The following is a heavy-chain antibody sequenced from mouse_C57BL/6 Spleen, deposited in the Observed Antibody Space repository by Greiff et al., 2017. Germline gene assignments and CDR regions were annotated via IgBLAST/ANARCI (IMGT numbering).Heavy chain of an antibody. Sequence: QVQLQQPGAELVRPGSSVKLSCKASGYTFTSYWMDWVQQRPGQGLEWIGNIYPSDSETHYNQKFKDKATLTVDKSSSTAYMQLSSLTSEDSAVYYCARDYSNVGYWGQGTTLTVSS. CDR1: GYTFTSYW. J-gene: IGHJ2*01. CDR2: IYPSDSET. CDR3: ARDYSNVGY. V-gene: IGHV1-61*01. D-gene: IGHD2-5*01.